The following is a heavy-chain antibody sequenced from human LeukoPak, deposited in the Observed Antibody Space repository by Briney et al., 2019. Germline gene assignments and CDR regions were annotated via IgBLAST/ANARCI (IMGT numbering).Heavy chain of an antibody. J-gene: IGHJ4*02. CDR3: ATLGYSYGTDY. V-gene: IGHV4-61*02. CDR1: GGSIKSGNYY. Sequence: SETLSLTCSVSGGSIKSGNYYWTWIRQPAGKGLEWIGRIYTSGSTNYNPSLKSRVTISVDTSKNQFSLKLSSVTAADTAMYYCATLGYSYGTDYWGQGTLVTVSS. D-gene: IGHD5-18*01. CDR2: IYTSGST.